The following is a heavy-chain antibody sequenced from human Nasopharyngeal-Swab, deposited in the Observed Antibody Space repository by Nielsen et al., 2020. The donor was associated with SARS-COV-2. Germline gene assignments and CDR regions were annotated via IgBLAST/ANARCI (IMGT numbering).Heavy chain of an antibody. D-gene: IGHD3-9*01. CDR3: ASQEYFDWLGHGRIDY. CDR2: IYYSGST. Sequence: SETLSLTCTVSGGSISSSSYYWGWIRQPPGKGLEWIGSIYYSGSTYYNPSLKSRVTISVDTSKNQFSLKLSSVTAADTAVYYCASQEYFDWLGHGRIDYWGQGTLVTVSS. CDR1: GGSISSSSYY. V-gene: IGHV4-39*01. J-gene: IGHJ4*02.